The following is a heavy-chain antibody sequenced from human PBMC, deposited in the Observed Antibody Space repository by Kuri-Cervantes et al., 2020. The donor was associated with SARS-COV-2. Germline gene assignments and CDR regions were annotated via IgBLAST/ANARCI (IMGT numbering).Heavy chain of an antibody. CDR1: GFTFSSYG. V-gene: IGHV3-33*01. Sequence: GESLKISCAASGFTFSSYGMYWVRQAPGKGLEWVAVIWYDGSNKYYADSVKGRFTISRDNSKNTLYLQMNSPRAEDTAVYYCARGGYYDFWSGPVNYYYYYGMDVWGQGTTVTVSS. CDR2: IWYDGSNK. D-gene: IGHD3-3*01. CDR3: ARGGYYDFWSGPVNYYYYYGMDV. J-gene: IGHJ6*02.